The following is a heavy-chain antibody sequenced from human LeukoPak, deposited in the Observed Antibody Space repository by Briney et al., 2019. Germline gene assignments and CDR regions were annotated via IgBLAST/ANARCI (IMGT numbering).Heavy chain of an antibody. D-gene: IGHD3-22*01. V-gene: IGHV3-73*01. CDR2: IRSKANSYAT. Sequence: PGRSLRLSCAASGFTFSSYGMHWVRQASGKGLEWVGRIRSKANSYATAYAASVKGRFTISRDDSKNTAYLQMNSLKTEDTAVYYCTRPYYYDSSGYYQTGDYWGQGTLVTVSS. J-gene: IGHJ4*02. CDR3: TRPYYYDSSGYYQTGDY. CDR1: GFTFSSYG.